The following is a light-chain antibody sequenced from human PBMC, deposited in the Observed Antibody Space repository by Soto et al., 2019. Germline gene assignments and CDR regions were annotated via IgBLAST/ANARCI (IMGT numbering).Light chain of an antibody. V-gene: IGKV1-27*01. CDR1: QDIRND. CDR3: QKCNIAPFT. CDR2: AAS. Sequence: DIQMTQSPSSLSASVGDRVTITCRASQDIRNDLAWYQQKPGKVPKVLIHAASTLQSGVPSRFSGSGSGTDFTPTISGLQPDYVATYYCQKCNIAPFTFGPGTKVDIK. J-gene: IGKJ3*01.